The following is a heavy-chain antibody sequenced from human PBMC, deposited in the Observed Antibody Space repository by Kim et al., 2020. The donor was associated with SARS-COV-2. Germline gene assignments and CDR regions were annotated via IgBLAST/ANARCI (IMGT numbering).Heavy chain of an antibody. V-gene: IGHV4-38-2*02. CDR2: VSHSGSS. CDR1: GYFIDSGYY. J-gene: IGHJ4*02. CDR3: ARAPMHYYSWGDHPKHFDY. D-gene: IGHD3-10*01. Sequence: SETLSLTCSVSGYFIDSGYYWAWIRQPPGTGLEWIGSVSHSGSSYYNPSLESRVSISVDTSKNQFSLKVQSLTAADTATYYCARAPMHYYSWGDHPKHFDYWGQGTLVTVSS.